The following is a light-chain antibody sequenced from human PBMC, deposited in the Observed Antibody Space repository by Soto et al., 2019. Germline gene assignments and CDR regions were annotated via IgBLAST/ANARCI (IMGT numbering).Light chain of an antibody. V-gene: IGKV4-1*01. CDR3: QHYYKPPWT. Sequence: DTVMSQSPASLAVSLGGRATINCKYSQRLLYRSNNKNYLAWYQHKAGQPPKLLIYWASTRDSEVPDRFSGSESGTDFTLTINNVQAEDVAVYYCQHYYKPPWTFGQGAKV. CDR1: QRLLYRSNNKNY. CDR2: WAS. J-gene: IGKJ1*01.